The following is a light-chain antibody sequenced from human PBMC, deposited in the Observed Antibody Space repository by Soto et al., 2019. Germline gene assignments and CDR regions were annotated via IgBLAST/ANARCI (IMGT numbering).Light chain of an antibody. Sequence: EVVLTQSPDTLSLSPVERAPLSCRTSQTVSTSFLAWYQQRPGQAPRLLIYGESNRATGIPDRFSGSGSGTDFTLTISSLEPEDFAIYYCQQRNYWKVTFGQGTRLEIK. J-gene: IGKJ5*01. CDR3: QQRNYWKVT. CDR1: QTVSTSF. V-gene: IGKV3D-20*02. CDR2: GES.